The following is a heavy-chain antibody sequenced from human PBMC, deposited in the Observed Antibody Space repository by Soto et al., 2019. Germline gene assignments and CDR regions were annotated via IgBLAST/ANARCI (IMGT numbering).Heavy chain of an antibody. CDR3: ARSANMFYFDY. CDR2: IYYTGNT. CDR1: GGSISSGGYY. V-gene: IGHV4-31*03. J-gene: IGHJ4*02. Sequence: QVQLQESGPGLVKPSQTLSLTCTVSGGSISSGGYYWSWIRQHPGKGLEWIAYIYYTGNTYYNPSLKSRHTISVDTSKNQFSLKLSSVTAADTAVYYCARSANMFYFDYWGQGTLVTVSS. D-gene: IGHD3-10*02.